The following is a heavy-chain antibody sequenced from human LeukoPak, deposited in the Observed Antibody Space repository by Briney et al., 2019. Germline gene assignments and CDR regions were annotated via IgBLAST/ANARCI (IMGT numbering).Heavy chain of an antibody. CDR2: INHSGST. D-gene: IGHD5-12*01. Sequence: SETLSLTCTVSGGSISSGSDYWSWIRQPPGKGLEWIGEINHSGSTNYNPSLKSRVTISVDTSKNQFSLKLSSVTAADTAVYYCARISGYLLGECFDYWGQGTLVTVSS. CDR3: ARISGYLLGECFDY. CDR1: GGSISSGSDY. V-gene: IGHV4-39*07. J-gene: IGHJ4*02.